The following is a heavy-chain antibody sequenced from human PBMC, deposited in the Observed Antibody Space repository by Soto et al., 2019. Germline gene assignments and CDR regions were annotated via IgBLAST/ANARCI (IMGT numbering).Heavy chain of an antibody. V-gene: IGHV1-18*01. CDR2: LSAYNGDT. CDR1: GYTFINYG. CDR3: ARWSAIVGGAEALDV. Sequence: QVQLVQSGAEVKKPGASVRVSCKTSGYTFINYGITWERQAPGQGLEWMGWLSAYNGDTSSSEKLQDRFTMTTDTSTNTVNMDLRSLTSDDTAVYYCARWSAIVGGAEALDVWGQGTMVIVSS. J-gene: IGHJ3*01. D-gene: IGHD1-26*01.